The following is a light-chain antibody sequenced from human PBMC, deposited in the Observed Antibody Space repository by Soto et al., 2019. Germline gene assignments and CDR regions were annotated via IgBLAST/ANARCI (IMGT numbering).Light chain of an antibody. Sequence: EIVLTQSPGTLSLSPGERATLSCGANQSVTSNYLAWYQQKPGQAPRLLIFGASSRATGIPDRFSGSGSGTDFTLTISRLEPEDFAVYYCQQHGSSPRTFGQGTKVDIK. CDR3: QQHGSSPRT. CDR2: GAS. V-gene: IGKV3-20*01. J-gene: IGKJ1*01. CDR1: QSVTSNY.